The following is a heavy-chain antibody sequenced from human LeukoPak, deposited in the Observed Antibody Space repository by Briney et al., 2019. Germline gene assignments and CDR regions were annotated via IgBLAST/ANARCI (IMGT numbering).Heavy chain of an antibody. D-gene: IGHD2-2*02. CDR2: IYYSGST. CDR3: ARALMRDIVVVPAAIRNWFDP. J-gene: IGHJ5*02. Sequence: SETLSLTCTVSGGSISSSSYYRGWLRQPPGKGLEWIGSIYYSGSTYYNPSLKSRVTISVDTSKNQFSLKLSSVTAADTAVYYCARALMRDIVVVPAAIRNWFDPWGQGTLVTVSS. CDR1: GGSISSSSYY. V-gene: IGHV4-39*07.